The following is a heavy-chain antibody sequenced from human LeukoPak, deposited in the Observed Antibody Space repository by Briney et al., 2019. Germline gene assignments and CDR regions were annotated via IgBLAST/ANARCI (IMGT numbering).Heavy chain of an antibody. V-gene: IGHV3-21*01. J-gene: IGHJ4*02. CDR1: GFTFSSYS. CDR3: ARGPFDYDFWSGSNPFDY. D-gene: IGHD3-3*01. Sequence: GGSLRLSCAASGFTFSSYSMNWVRQAPGKGLEWVSSISSSSSYTYYADSVKGRFTISRDNAKNSLYLQMNSLRAEDTAVYYCARGPFDYDFWSGSNPFDYWGQGTLVTVSS. CDR2: ISSSSSYT.